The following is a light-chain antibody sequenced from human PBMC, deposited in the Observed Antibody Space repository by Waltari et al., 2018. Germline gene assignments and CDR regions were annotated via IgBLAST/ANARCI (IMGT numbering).Light chain of an antibody. CDR3: QQYNSHSQT. V-gene: IGKV1-5*03. J-gene: IGKJ2*01. Sequence: DIQMTQSPSTLSASVGDRVTITCRASQSINSWLAWYQQKPGKAPKLLIYKASTLQSGVPSRFSGSGSGTEFTLTISSLQPDDFATYYCQQYNSHSQTFDRGTKLEIK. CDR1: QSINSW. CDR2: KAS.